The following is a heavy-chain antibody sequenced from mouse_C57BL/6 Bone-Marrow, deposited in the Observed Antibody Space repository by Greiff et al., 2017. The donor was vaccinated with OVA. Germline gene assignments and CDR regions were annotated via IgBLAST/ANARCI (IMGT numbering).Heavy chain of an antibody. V-gene: IGHV1-15*01. J-gene: IGHJ4*01. CDR2: IDPDTGGT. Sequence: VQLQQSGAELVRPGASVTLSCKASGYTFTDYELHWVKQTPVHGLEWIGAIDPDTGGTAYTQQIKGKAILTADKSYSTAYMELRSLTSEDSAVYYCARGYSNYYAMDYWGQGTSVTVSS. CDR3: ARGYSNYYAMDY. CDR1: GYTFTDYE. D-gene: IGHD2-5*01.